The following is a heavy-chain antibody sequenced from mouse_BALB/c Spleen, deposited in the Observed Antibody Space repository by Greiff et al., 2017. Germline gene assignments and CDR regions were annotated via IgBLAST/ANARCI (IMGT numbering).Heavy chain of an antibody. J-gene: IGHJ3*01. CDR3: TGKGFAY. D-gene: IGHD3-3*01. CDR2: IRLKSDNYAT. V-gene: IGHV6-6*02. CDR1: GFTFSSYW. Sequence: EVKLVESGGGLVQPGGSMKLSCVASGFTFSSYWMSWVRQSPEKGLEWVAEIRLKSDNYATHYAESVKGKFTISRDDSKSRLYLQMNSLRAEDTGIYYCTGKGFAYWGQGTLVTVSA.